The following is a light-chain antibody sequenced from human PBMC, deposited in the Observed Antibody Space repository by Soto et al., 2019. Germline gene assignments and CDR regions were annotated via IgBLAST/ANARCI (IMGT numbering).Light chain of an antibody. V-gene: IGKV1-39*01. CDR1: QSISSY. CDR2: AAS. J-gene: IGKJ4*01. Sequence: DIQMTQSTSTLSASVGDRGTITFRASQSISSYLNWYQQKPGKAPKLLIYAASSLQSGVPSRFSGSGSGTDFTLTISSLQPDDFATYYCQQSYSTPLTFGGGTKVDI. CDR3: QQSYSTPLT.